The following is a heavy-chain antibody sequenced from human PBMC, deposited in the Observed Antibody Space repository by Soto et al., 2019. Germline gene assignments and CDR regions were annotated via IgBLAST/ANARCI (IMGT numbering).Heavy chain of an antibody. CDR2: IWYDGSNK. CDR3: ARDLGGYSSGWYYFDY. V-gene: IGHV3-33*01. Sequence: PGGSLRLSCAASGFTFSSYGMHWVRQAPGKGLEWVAVIWYDGSNKYYADSVKGRFTISRDNSKNTLYLQMNSLRAEDTAVYYCARDLGGYSSGWYYFDYWGQGPLVTVSS. D-gene: IGHD6-19*01. J-gene: IGHJ4*02. CDR1: GFTFSSYG.